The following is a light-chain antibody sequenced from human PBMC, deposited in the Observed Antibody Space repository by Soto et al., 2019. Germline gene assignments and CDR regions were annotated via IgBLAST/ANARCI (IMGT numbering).Light chain of an antibody. CDR1: QNINIK. J-gene: IGKJ2*01. CDR3: QQYNDWPLS. CDR2: GAS. V-gene: IGKV3-15*01. Sequence: LMTQSPATLSVSPWERATLSCRASQNINIKLAWYQQRPGQAPRLLIYGASTRATGVPARFSGSGSGTEFTLTISSLQSEDFALYHCQQYNDWPLSFGQGTKLEIK.